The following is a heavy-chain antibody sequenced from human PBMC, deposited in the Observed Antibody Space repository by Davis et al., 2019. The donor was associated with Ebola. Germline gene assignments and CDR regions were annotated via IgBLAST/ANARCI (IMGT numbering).Heavy chain of an antibody. Sequence: AASVQVSCTASGFTFASYYMHWVRQAPGQGLEWMGIINPIGDFIRYTQKLQDRITMTRDTSTSTVYMELRSLRYDDTAVYFCARGDGALGWFDPWGQGTLVTVSS. CDR3: ARGDGALGWFDP. CDR1: GFTFASYY. D-gene: IGHD5-24*01. CDR2: INPIGDFI. J-gene: IGHJ5*02. V-gene: IGHV1-46*04.